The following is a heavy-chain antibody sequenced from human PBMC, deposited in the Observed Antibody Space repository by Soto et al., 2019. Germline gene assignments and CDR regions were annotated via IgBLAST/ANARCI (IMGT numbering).Heavy chain of an antibody. Sequence: SETLSLTCTVSGGAINSRTNYWVWIRRPPGKELEWIGSTHHSGGTYYSPSLASRVTIFLDTSNNQFSLRLSAVTAADTALYYCARVGGINWFDPWGQGTLVTVSS. CDR1: GGAINSRTNY. D-gene: IGHD1-20*01. CDR2: THHSGGT. J-gene: IGHJ5*02. V-gene: IGHV4-39*01. CDR3: ARVGGINWFDP.